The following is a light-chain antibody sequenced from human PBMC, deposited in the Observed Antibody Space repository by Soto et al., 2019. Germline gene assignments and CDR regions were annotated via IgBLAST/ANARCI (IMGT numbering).Light chain of an antibody. CDR3: QQHDGRPTMT. J-gene: IGKJ5*01. Sequence: DIQMTQSPSPLSASVGDRVTITCRASQDIDNSLNWYQHQPGKAPKLLIYAVSFLETGVPSRFSGRGSGTVFSLTINSLQADDFATYYCQQHDGRPTMTFGQGTRLEIK. V-gene: IGKV1-33*01. CDR1: QDIDNS. CDR2: AVS.